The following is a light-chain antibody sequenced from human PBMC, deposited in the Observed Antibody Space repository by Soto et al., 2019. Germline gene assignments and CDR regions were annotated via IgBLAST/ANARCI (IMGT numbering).Light chain of an antibody. CDR2: DAS. J-gene: IGKJ3*01. Sequence: EIVLTQSPATLSLSPGERATLSCRASQSVSSYLAWYQQKPGQAPRLLIYDASNRATGIPARFSGSGSGTDFTPTISSLEPEDFAVYYCQQRSNWPFTVGPGTKVDIK. V-gene: IGKV3-11*01. CDR3: QQRSNWPFT. CDR1: QSVSSY.